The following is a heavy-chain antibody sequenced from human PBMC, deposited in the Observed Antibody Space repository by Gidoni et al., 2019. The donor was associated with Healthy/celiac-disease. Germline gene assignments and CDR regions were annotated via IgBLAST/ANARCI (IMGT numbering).Heavy chain of an antibody. CDR1: GFTFRSSW. D-gene: IGHD5-12*01. J-gene: IGHJ5*02. V-gene: IGHV3-7*02. CDR2: IKQDGSEK. Sequence: EVQLVESGGGLVQPGGSLRLSCAASGFTFRSSWMSWVRQAPGKGLEWVANIKQDGSEKYYVDSVKGRFTISRDNAKNSLYLQMNSLRAEDTAVYYCASKRGYSGYDNNWFDPWGQGTLVTVSS. CDR3: ASKRGYSGYDNNWFDP.